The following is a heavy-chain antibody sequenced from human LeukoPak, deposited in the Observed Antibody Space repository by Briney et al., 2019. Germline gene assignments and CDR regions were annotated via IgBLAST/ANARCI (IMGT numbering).Heavy chain of an antibody. CDR3: ARMVDSSGPDIDY. V-gene: IGHV1-69*04. Sequence: GASVKVSCKASGGTFSSYAISWVRQALGQGREWMGRIIPIFGIANYAQKFQGRVTITADKSTSTAYMELSSLRSEDTAVYYCARMVDSSGPDIDYWGQGTLVTVSS. J-gene: IGHJ4*02. CDR2: IIPIFGIA. D-gene: IGHD3-22*01. CDR1: GGTFSSYA.